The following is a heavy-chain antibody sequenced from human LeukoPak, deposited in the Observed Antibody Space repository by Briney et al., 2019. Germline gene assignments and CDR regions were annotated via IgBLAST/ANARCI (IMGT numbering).Heavy chain of an antibody. CDR1: GGTFSSYA. J-gene: IGHJ3*02. CDR3: ARGCSSTSCYSAFDI. Sequence: SVKVSCKASGGTFSSYAISWVRQAPGQGLEWMGGIIPIFGTANYAQKFQGRVTITTDESTSTAYMELSSLRSEDTAVYYCARGCSSTSCYSAFDIWGQGTMVTVSS. V-gene: IGHV1-69*05. CDR2: IIPIFGTA. D-gene: IGHD2-2*01.